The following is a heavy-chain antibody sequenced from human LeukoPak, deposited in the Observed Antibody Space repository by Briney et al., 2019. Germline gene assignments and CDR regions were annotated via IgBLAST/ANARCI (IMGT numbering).Heavy chain of an antibody. D-gene: IGHD6-13*01. CDR1: GYTFTGYY. CDR2: INTNTGNP. Sequence: ASVKVSCKASGYTFTGYYMHWVRQAPGQGLEWIGWINTNTGNPTYAQGFTGRFVFSLDTSVSTTYLQISSLKAEDTAVYYCARDPRAAADGKADYWGQGTLVTVSS. J-gene: IGHJ4*02. V-gene: IGHV7-4-1*02. CDR3: ARDPRAAADGKADY.